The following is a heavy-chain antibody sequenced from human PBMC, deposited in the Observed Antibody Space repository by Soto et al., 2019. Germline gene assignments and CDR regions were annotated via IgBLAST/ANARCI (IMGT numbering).Heavy chain of an antibody. J-gene: IGHJ6*02. CDR1: GFTFSSYG. Sequence: GGSLRLSCAASGFTFSSYGMHWVRQAPGKGLEWVAVISYDGSNKYYADSVKGRFTISRDNSKNTLYLQMNSLRAEDTAVYYCAKEMYISGWGSKNYYYYGMDVWGQGTTVTVSS. CDR2: ISYDGSNK. D-gene: IGHD6-19*01. V-gene: IGHV3-30*18. CDR3: AKEMYISGWGSKNYYYYGMDV.